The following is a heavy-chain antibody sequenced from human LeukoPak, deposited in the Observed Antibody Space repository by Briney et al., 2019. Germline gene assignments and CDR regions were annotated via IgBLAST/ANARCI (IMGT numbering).Heavy chain of an antibody. Sequence: PSETLSLTCAVSGGPISSYFWSWIRQPPGKGPEWIGYVYYGDSTKYNPSLKSRVTISVDKSKNNFSLRLSSVAAADTAVYYCARVKECSGDCYPFEYWGQGTLVTVSS. D-gene: IGHD2-21*02. V-gene: IGHV4-59*01. J-gene: IGHJ4*02. CDR1: GGPISSYF. CDR3: ARVKECSGDCYPFEY. CDR2: VYYGDST.